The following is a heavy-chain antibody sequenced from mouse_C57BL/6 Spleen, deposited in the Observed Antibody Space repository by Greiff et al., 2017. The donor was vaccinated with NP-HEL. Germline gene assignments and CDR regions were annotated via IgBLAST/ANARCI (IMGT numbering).Heavy chain of an antibody. J-gene: IGHJ3*01. Sequence: EVKLVESGGGLVQPGGSMKLSCVASGFTFSNYWMNWVRQSPEKGLEWVAQIRLKSDNYATHYAESVKGRFTISRDDSKSSVYLQMNNLRAEDTGIYYCTGDWWFFYWGQGTLVTVSA. CDR1: GFTFSNYW. V-gene: IGHV6-3*01. CDR2: IRLKSDNYAT. CDR3: TGDWWFFY.